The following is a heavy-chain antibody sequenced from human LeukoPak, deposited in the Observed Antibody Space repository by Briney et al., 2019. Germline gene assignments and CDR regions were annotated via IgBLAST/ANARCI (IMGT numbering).Heavy chain of an antibody. D-gene: IGHD3-10*01. Sequence: SETLSLTCTVSGGSISSHYWSWIRQPPGKGLEWIGYIYYSGSTNYNPSLKSRVTISVDTSKNQFSLKLSSVTAADTAVYYCAREGFGELLSPPYQDYYYMDVWGKGNTVTVSS. CDR2: IYYSGST. CDR1: GGSISSHY. CDR3: AREGFGELLSPPYQDYYYMDV. V-gene: IGHV4-59*11. J-gene: IGHJ6*03.